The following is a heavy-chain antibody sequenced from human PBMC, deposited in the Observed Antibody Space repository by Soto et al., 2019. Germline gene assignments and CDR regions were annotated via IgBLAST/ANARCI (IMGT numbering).Heavy chain of an antibody. CDR2: IYYSGST. V-gene: IGHV4-31*03. J-gene: IGHJ5*02. CDR1: GGSISSGGYY. CDR3: ARTIPSGWYVNWFDP. D-gene: IGHD6-19*01. Sequence: SETLSLTCTVSGGSISSGGYYWSWIRQHPGKGLEWIGYIYYSGSTYYNPSLKSRVTISVDTSKNQFSLKLSSVTAADTAVYYCARTIPSGWYVNWFDPWGQGTLVTVSS.